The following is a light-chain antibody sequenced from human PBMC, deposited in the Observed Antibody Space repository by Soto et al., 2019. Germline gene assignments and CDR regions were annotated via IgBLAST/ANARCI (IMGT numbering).Light chain of an antibody. CDR2: AAS. CDR3: QQYYSYQIT. Sequence: AIRMTLSPSSFSASQGDRVTITCRASHGISSYLALYQQKPGKAPKLLIYAASTLQSGVPSRFSGSGSGTDFTLTISCLQSEDFATYYCQQYYSYQITFGQGTRLDI. J-gene: IGKJ5*01. CDR1: HGISSY. V-gene: IGKV1-8*01.